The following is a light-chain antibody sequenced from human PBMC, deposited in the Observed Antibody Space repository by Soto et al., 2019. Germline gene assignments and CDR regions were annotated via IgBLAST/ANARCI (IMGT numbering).Light chain of an antibody. CDR1: QGINSW. CDR3: QHTNSFPYA. CDR2: AAS. Sequence: DIQMTQSPSSVSASVGDRVTITCRASQGINSWLAWYQQKPGKAPKLLIYAASSLQRGVPSRFSGSGSGTDFSLTISSLQPEDSVTYYCQHTNSFPYAFGQGTKLEIK. J-gene: IGKJ2*01. V-gene: IGKV1-12*01.